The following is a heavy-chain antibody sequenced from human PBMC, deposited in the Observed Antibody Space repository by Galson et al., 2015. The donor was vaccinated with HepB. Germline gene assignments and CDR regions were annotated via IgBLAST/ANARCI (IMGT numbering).Heavy chain of an antibody. CDR2: IYYSGST. Sequence: SETLSLTCTVSGGSISSYYWSWIRQPPGKGLEWIGYIYYSGSTNYNPSLKSRVTISVDTSKNQFSLKLSSVTAADTAVYYCARSDAAAVDYYYYYGMDVWGQGTTVTVSS. D-gene: IGHD6-13*01. CDR3: ARSDAAAVDYYYYYGMDV. V-gene: IGHV4-59*01. CDR1: GGSISSYY. J-gene: IGHJ6*02.